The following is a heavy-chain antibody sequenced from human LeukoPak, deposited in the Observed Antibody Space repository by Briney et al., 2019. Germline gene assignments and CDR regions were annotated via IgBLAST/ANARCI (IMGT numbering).Heavy chain of an antibody. Sequence: SETLSLTCTVSGGSISSSSYYWGWIRQPPGKGLEWIGSIYYSGSTYYNPSLKSRVTISVDTSKNQFSLKLSSVTAADTAVYYCARERSYYDSSGYSPLDAFDIWGQGTMVTVSS. J-gene: IGHJ3*02. CDR1: GGSISSSSYY. CDR2: IYYSGST. CDR3: ARERSYYDSSGYSPLDAFDI. V-gene: IGHV4-39*07. D-gene: IGHD3-22*01.